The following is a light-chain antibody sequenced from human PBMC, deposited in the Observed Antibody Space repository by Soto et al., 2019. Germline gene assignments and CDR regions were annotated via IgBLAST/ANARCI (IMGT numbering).Light chain of an antibody. CDR1: QSVDIN. CDR2: GAS. CDR3: QQYRNWPRT. Sequence: TQSPSFLSASVGDRVTLSCRASQSVDINLAWYQQRAGQAPRLLVYGASTKATDMPGRFSGRGSGTEFTLTINNLQSEDFAVYYCQQYRNWPRTFGQGTKVDIK. V-gene: IGKV3-15*01. J-gene: IGKJ1*01.